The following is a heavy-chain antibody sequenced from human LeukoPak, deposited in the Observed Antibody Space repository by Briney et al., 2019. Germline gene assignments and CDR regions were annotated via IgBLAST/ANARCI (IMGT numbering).Heavy chain of an antibody. J-gene: IGHJ6*02. V-gene: IGHV1-18*01. CDR2: ISAYNGNT. CDR3: AREVAAVESYYGMDV. CDR1: GYTFTSYG. D-gene: IGHD6-13*01. Sequence: ASVKVSCTASGYTFTSYGISWVRQAPGQGLEWMGWISAYNGNTNYAQKLQGRVTMTTDTSTSTAYMELRSLRSDDTAVYYCAREVAAVESYYGMDVWGQGTTVTVAS.